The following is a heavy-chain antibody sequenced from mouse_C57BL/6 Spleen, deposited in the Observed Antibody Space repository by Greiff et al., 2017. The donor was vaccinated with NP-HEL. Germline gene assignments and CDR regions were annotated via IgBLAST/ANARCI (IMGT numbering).Heavy chain of an antibody. D-gene: IGHD2-12*01. Sequence: EVQLVESGGGLVKPGGSLKLSCAASGFTFSSYAMSWVRQTPEKRLEWVATISDGGSYTYYPDNVKGRFTISRDNAKNNLYLQMSHLKSEDTAMYYCARPYYSPLGFAYWGQGTLVTVSA. J-gene: IGHJ3*01. CDR2: ISDGGSYT. CDR3: ARPYYSPLGFAY. CDR1: GFTFSSYA. V-gene: IGHV5-4*01.